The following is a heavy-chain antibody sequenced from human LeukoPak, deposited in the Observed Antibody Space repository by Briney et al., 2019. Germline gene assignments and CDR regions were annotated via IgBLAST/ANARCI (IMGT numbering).Heavy chain of an antibody. CDR1: GGSVSSGSYY. D-gene: IGHD2-2*01. CDR3: ARRAVVPAAVSYFDN. J-gene: IGHJ4*02. Sequence: SETLSLTCTVSGGSVSSGSYYWSWIRQPPGKGLEWIGYIYYSGSTNYNPSLKSRVTISVDTSKNRFSLKLSSVTAADTAVYYCARRAVVPAAVSYFDNWGQGTLVTVSS. CDR2: IYYSGST. V-gene: IGHV4-61*01.